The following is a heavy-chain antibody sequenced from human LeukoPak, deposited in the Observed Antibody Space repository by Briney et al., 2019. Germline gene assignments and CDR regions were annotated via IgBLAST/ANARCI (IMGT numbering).Heavy chain of an antibody. CDR3: AREGGNRYSYGYGGYYYYYYMDV. CDR1: GGSISSGSYY. CDR2: IYTSGST. Sequence: PSETLSLTCTVSGGSISSGSYYWSWIRQPAGKGLEWIGRIYTSGSTNYNPSLKSRVTISVDTSKNQFSLKLSSVTAADTAVYYCAREGGNRYSYGYGGYYYYYYMDVWGKGTTVTISS. J-gene: IGHJ6*03. D-gene: IGHD5-18*01. V-gene: IGHV4-61*02.